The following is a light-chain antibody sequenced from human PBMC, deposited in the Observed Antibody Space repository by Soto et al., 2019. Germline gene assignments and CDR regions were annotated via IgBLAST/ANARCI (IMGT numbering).Light chain of an antibody. J-gene: IGLJ1*01. CDR2: DVS. V-gene: IGLV2-11*01. CDR1: SRDVGGYNY. CDR3: CSYAGSYWV. Sequence: QSALTQPRSVSGSPGQSVTISCTGTSRDVGGYNYVSWYQQYPGKAPKLMIYDVSKRPSGVPDRFSGSKSGNTASLTISGLQADDEADYYCCSYAGSYWVFGTGTKLTVL.